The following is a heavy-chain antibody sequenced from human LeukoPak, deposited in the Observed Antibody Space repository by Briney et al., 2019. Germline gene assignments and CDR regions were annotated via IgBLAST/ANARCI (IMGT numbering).Heavy chain of an antibody. J-gene: IGHJ4*02. Sequence: SETLSLTCAVYGGSFSGYYWSWIRQPPGKGLEWIGEINHSGSTNYNPSLKSRVTISVDTSKNQFSLRLSSVTAADTAVYYCARLELFYADSWGQGALVTVSS. CDR3: ARLELFYADS. D-gene: IGHD1-26*01. CDR1: GGSFSGYY. CDR2: INHSGST. V-gene: IGHV4-34*01.